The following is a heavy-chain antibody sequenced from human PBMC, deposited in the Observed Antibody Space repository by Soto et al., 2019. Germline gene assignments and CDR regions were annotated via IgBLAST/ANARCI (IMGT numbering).Heavy chain of an antibody. CDR3: ARGHGGITVFGAPGHFDY. CDR1: CGSISSGSYY. J-gene: IGHJ4*02. CDR2: IYYSGST. Sequence: SETLSVTCTVSCGSISSGSYYWGWIRQPPGKGLEWIGSIYYSGSTYYNPSLKSRVTISVDTSKNQFSLKLSSVTAADTAVYFCARGHGGITVFGAPGHFDYWGQGTLVTVSS. V-gene: IGHV4-39*01. D-gene: IGHD3-3*01.